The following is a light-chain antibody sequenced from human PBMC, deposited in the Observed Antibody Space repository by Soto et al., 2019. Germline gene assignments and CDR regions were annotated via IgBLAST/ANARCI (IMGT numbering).Light chain of an antibody. CDR2: EGS. CDR3: CSYVGSSTFLLVV. V-gene: IGLV2-23*03. J-gene: IGLJ2*01. CDR1: SSDVGSYNL. Sequence: QSVLTQPASVSGSPGQSITISCTGTSSDVGSYNLVSWYQQHPGKAPKLMIYEGSKRPSGVSNRFSGSKSGNTASLTISGLQAEDEADYYCCSYVGSSTFLLVVFGGGTKLTVL.